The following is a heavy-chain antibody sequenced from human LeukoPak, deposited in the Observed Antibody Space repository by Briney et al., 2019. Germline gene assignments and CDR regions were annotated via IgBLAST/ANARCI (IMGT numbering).Heavy chain of an antibody. V-gene: IGHV3-48*01. CDR1: GFTFSSYS. Sequence: GGSLRLSWAASGFTFSSYSMNWVRQAPGKGLEWVSYISSYSSTLYYADSVKGRFTISRDNAKNSLYLQMNTLRAEDTAVYYCARDWNYGGGFDYWGQGTLVTVSS. J-gene: IGHJ4*02. CDR2: ISSYSSTL. CDR3: ARDWNYGGGFDY. D-gene: IGHD3-16*01.